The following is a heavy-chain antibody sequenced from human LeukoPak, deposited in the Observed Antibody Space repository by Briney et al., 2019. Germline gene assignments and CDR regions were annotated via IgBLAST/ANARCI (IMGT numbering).Heavy chain of an antibody. D-gene: IGHD6-6*01. CDR3: ATYSSSSRSYYYYHYMDV. Sequence: PGGSLRLSCAASGFTVSSNYMSWVRQAPGKGLEWVSVIYSGGSTYYADSVKGRFTISRDNSKNTLYLQMNSLRAEDTAVYYCATYSSSSRSYYYYHYMDVWGKGTTVTVSS. CDR1: GFTVSSNY. CDR2: IYSGGST. J-gene: IGHJ6*03. V-gene: IGHV3-53*01.